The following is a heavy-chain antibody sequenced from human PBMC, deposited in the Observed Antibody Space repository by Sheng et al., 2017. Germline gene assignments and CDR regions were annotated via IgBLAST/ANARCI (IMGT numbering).Heavy chain of an antibody. J-gene: IGHJ6*04. V-gene: IGHV4-34*01. CDR2: INHSGST. CDR1: GGSFSGYY. Sequence: QVQLQQWGAGLLKPSETLSLTCAVYGGSFSGYYWSWIRQPPGKGLEWIGEINHSGSTNYNPSLKSRVTISVDTSKNQFSLKLSSVTAADTAVYYCARGRYSSGGGRSYYYYYGMDVWAKDDVDRLL. CDR3: ARGRYSSGGGRSYYYYYGMDV. D-gene: IGHD5-18*01.